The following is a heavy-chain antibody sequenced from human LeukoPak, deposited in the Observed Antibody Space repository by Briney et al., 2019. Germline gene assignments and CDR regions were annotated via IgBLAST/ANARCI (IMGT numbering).Heavy chain of an antibody. V-gene: IGHV3-23*01. J-gene: IGHJ6*03. D-gene: IGHD2-2*02. CDR3: ARVAAEVVGVPGAIGFGWLRRDYYYMDV. CDR2: ISPSGDIT. Sequence: PGGTLRLSCAGSGFSFSSHGMNWVRQAPGKGLEWVSGISPSGDITYYTDSVRGRFTISRDNFKNTLSLQVNSLRAEDTAVYYCARVAAEVVGVPGAIGFGWLRRDYYYMDVWGKGTTVIVSS. CDR1: GFSFSSHG.